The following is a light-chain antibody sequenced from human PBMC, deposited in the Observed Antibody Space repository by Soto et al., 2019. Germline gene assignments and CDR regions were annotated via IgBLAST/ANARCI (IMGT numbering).Light chain of an antibody. J-gene: IGKJ4*01. CDR3: QQYYSVPVT. CDR1: QSVFYSSDNKNQ. Sequence: DIVMTQSPDSLAVSLGERATINCKSSQSVFYSSDNKNQLAWYQQKPGQPPKLLIYWASTRESGVPDRFSGSGSGTEFTLTISSLQAEDVAVYYCQQYYSVPVTFGGGTKVEIK. CDR2: WAS. V-gene: IGKV4-1*01.